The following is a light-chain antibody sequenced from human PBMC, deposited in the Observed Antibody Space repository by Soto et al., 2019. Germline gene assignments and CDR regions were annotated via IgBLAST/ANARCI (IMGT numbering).Light chain of an antibody. Sequence: EIVVTQSPATLSVSPGERATLSCRASQSVSSNLAWYQQKTGQAPRLLIYSASTKATGIPAMFSGRGSGTDFTLTISRLQSEDFVVYYCQQYNNWLSFGGGTKVEIK. CDR1: QSVSSN. V-gene: IGKV3-15*01. J-gene: IGKJ4*01. CDR3: QQYNNWLS. CDR2: SAS.